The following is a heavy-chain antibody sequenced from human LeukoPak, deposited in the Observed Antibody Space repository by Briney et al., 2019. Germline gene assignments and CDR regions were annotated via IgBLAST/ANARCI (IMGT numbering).Heavy chain of an antibody. V-gene: IGHV3-21*01. D-gene: IGHD3-22*01. CDR3: ARDKYYDSSGYPNWFDP. Sequence: GGSLRLSCAASGFTFSSYSMNWVRQAPGKGLEWVSSISSSSSSYIYYADSVKGRFTISRDNAKNSLYLQMNSLRAEDTAVYYCARDKYYDSSGYPNWFDPWGQGTLVTVSS. J-gene: IGHJ5*02. CDR1: GFTFSSYS. CDR2: ISSSSSSYI.